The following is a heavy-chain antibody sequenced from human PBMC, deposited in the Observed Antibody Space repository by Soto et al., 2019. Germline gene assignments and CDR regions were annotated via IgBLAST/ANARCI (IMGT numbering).Heavy chain of an antibody. CDR3: ARATDPVAFDI. D-gene: IGHD4-17*01. V-gene: IGHV1-2*04. CDR2: INPNSGGT. CDR1: GYTFTGYY. J-gene: IGHJ3*02. Sequence: ASVKVSCKASGYTFTGYYMHWVRQTPGQGLEWMGWINPNSGGTNHAQKFQGWVTMTRDTSISTAYMELSRLRSDDTAVYYCARATDPVAFDIWGQGTMVTVSS.